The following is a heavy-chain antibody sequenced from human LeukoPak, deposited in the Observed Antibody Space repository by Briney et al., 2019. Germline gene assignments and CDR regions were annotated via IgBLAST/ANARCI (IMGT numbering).Heavy chain of an antibody. D-gene: IGHD6-13*01. CDR3: ARKGIAAAGPPETYSYYYYMDV. Sequence: GGSLRLSCAASGFTVSSNYMNWVRQAPGEGLEWVSVIYDGGSTDYADSVKGRFTISRDNSKNMLYLQMNSLRAEDTAVYYCARKGIAAAGPPETYSYYYYMDVWGKGTTVTVSS. V-gene: IGHV3-66*01. CDR1: GFTVSSNY. CDR2: IYDGGST. J-gene: IGHJ6*03.